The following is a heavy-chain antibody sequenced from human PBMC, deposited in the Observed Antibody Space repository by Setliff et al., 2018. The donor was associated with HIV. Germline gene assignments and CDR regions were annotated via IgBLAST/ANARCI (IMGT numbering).Heavy chain of an antibody. CDR1: GFTFSDYG. Sequence: GGSLRLSCAGSGFTFSDYGMHWVRQAPGKGLEWVAKIKQDGREEYYVDSVKGRFTISRDNAKNALYLQMNSLRAEDTARYYCATEHPGYFDYWGQGTLVTVSS. CDR3: ATEHPGYFDY. V-gene: IGHV3-7*01. J-gene: IGHJ4*02. CDR2: IKQDGREE.